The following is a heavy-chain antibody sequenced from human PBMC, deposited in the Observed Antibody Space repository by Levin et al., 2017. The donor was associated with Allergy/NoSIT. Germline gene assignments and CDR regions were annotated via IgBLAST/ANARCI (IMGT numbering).Heavy chain of an antibody. CDR1: GFSLSTSGVG. CDR3: ARQSPVLGYYDSSGYLPGAAFDI. Sequence: SGPTLVKPTQTLTLTCTFSGFSLSTSGVGVGWIRQPPGKALEWLALIYWNDDKRYSPSLKSRLTITKDTSKNQVVLTMTNMDPVDTATYYCARQSPVLGYYDSSGYLPGAAFDIWGQGTMVTVSS. CDR2: IYWNDDK. V-gene: IGHV2-5*01. D-gene: IGHD3-22*01. J-gene: IGHJ3*02.